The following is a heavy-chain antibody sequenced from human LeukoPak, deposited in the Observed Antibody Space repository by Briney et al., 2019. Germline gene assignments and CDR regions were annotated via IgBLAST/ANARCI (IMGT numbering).Heavy chain of an antibody. Sequence: GGSLRLSCVASGLTVSSYSMDWVRQAPGKGLEWVSYISSSSSTIYYADSVKGRFTISRDNAKNSLDLQMNSLRDEDTAVYYCARARASGRSGFDYWGQGTLVTVSS. CDR3: ARARASGRSGFDY. D-gene: IGHD2-15*01. V-gene: IGHV3-48*02. CDR2: ISSSSSTI. CDR1: GLTVSSYS. J-gene: IGHJ4*02.